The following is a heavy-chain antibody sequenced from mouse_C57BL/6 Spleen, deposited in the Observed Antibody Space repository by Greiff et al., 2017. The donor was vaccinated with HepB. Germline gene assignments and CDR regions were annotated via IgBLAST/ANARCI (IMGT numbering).Heavy chain of an antibody. J-gene: IGHJ4*01. V-gene: IGHV5-17*01. D-gene: IGHD2-2*01. CDR2: ISSGSSTI. CDR3: AGTNGYDDYAMDY. Sequence: EVMLVESGGGLVKPGGSLKLSCAASGFTFSDYGMHWVRQAPEKGLEWVAYISSGSSTIYYADTVKGRFTISRANAKNTLFLQMTMLRSEDTAMYYCAGTNGYDDYAMDYWGQGTSVTVSS. CDR1: GFTFSDYG.